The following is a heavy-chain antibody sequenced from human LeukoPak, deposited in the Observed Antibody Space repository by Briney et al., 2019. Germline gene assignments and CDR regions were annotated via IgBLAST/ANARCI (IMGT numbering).Heavy chain of an antibody. D-gene: IGHD3-9*01. CDR3: TTGLGLRYFDWLLSAPYYFDY. V-gene: IGHV3-15*01. J-gene: IGHJ4*02. CDR2: IKSKTDGGTT. CDR1: GFTFSNAW. Sequence: GGSLRLSCAASGFTFSNAWMSWVRQAPGKGLEWVGRIKSKTDGGTTDYAAPVKGRFTISRDDSKNTLYLQMNSLKTEDTAVYYCTTGLGLRYFDWLLSAPYYFDYWGQGTLVTVSS.